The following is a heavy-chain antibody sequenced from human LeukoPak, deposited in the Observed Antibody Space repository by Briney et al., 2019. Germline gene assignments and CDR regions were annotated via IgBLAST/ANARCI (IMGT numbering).Heavy chain of an antibody. V-gene: IGHV1-2*02. CDR3: ARVPRGPYDILTGYPTNDAFDI. CDR2: INPNSGGT. D-gene: IGHD3-9*01. CDR1: GYTFTGYY. Sequence: ASVKVSCKASGYTFTGYYMYWVRQAPGQGLEWMGWINPNSGGTNYAQKFQGRVTMTRDTSISTAYMELSRLRSDDTAVYYCARVPRGPYDILTGYPTNDAFDIWGQGTMVTVSS. J-gene: IGHJ3*02.